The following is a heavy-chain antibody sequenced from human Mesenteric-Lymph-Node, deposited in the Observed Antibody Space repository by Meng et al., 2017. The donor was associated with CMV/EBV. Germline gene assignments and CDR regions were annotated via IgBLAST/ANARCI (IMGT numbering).Heavy chain of an antibody. CDR1: GFMFSDYY. Sequence: GESLKISCAGSGFMFSDYYMTWVRQAPGKGLEWVSAITSGGSTYYADSVKGRFTISRDNSKNTLYVQMNSLRAEDTAVYYCAKSQSGLIDHWGQGTLVTVSS. D-gene: IGHD3-16*01. CDR2: ITSGGST. V-gene: IGHV3-23*01. CDR3: AKSQSGLIDH. J-gene: IGHJ4*02.